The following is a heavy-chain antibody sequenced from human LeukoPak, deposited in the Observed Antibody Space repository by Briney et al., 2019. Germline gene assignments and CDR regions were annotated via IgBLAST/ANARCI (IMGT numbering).Heavy chain of an antibody. Sequence: GASVKVSCKASGYTFTGYYTHWVRQAPGQGLEWMGWINPNSGGTNYAQKFQGRVTMTRDTSISTAYMELSRLRSDDTAVYYCARDYGSGRQYYFDYWGQGTLVTVSS. V-gene: IGHV1-2*02. CDR3: ARDYGSGRQYYFDY. J-gene: IGHJ4*02. CDR1: GYTFTGYY. D-gene: IGHD3-10*01. CDR2: INPNSGGT.